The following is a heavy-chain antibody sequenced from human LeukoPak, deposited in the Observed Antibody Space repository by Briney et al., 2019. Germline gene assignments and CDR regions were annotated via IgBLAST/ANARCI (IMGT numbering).Heavy chain of an antibody. Sequence: GGSLRLSCSAPGFTLSSYAMHWVRQAPGKGLGWGAVISYDGSNKYYADSVKGRFTISRDNSKNTLYLQMNSLRAEDTAVYYCARDGDYLMRGYFDYWGQGTLVTVSS. V-gene: IGHV3-30*04. D-gene: IGHD4-11*01. J-gene: IGHJ4*02. CDR2: ISYDGSNK. CDR3: ARDGDYLMRGYFDY. CDR1: GFTLSSYA.